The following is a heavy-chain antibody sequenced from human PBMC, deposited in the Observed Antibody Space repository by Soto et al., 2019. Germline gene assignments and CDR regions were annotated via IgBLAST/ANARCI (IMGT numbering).Heavy chain of an antibody. J-gene: IGHJ4*02. CDR1: GFTFSTSA. Sequence: SVKVSCKTSGFTFSTSAVQWVRQARGQRLEWIGWIVVGSGKTNYAQKFQDRVAITRDTSTGTSYLEMTGLTSADTAAYHCAADTLQKAVWGQGTLVTVSS. V-gene: IGHV1-58*01. D-gene: IGHD3-10*01. CDR2: IVVGSGKT. CDR3: AADTLQKAV.